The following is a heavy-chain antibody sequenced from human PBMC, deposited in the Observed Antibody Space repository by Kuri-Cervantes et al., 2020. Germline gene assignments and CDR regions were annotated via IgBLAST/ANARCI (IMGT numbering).Heavy chain of an antibody. D-gene: IGHD3-16*01. Sequence: GGSLRLSCAASGFTFSSYAMHWVRQAPGKGLEWVAVISYDGSNKYYADSVKGRFTISRDNSKSTLYLQMNSLRAEDTAVYYCARVLGGIDYWGQGTLVTVSS. CDR2: ISYDGSNK. CDR1: GFTFSSYA. CDR3: ARVLGGIDY. J-gene: IGHJ4*02. V-gene: IGHV3-30-3*01.